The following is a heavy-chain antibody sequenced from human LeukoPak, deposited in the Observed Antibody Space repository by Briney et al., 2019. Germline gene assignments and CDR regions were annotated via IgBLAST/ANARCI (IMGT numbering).Heavy chain of an antibody. V-gene: IGHV3-21*01. CDR1: GFTFSSYE. CDR3: ARLGYCSGGSCYDWFDP. CDR2: ISTSSSYI. J-gene: IGHJ5*02. Sequence: GGSLRLSCAASGFTFSSYEMNWVRQAPGKGLEWVSSISTSSSYIYYADSVKGRFTISRDNAKNSLYLQMNSLRAEDTAVYYCARLGYCSGGSCYDWFDPWGQGTLVTVSS. D-gene: IGHD2-15*01.